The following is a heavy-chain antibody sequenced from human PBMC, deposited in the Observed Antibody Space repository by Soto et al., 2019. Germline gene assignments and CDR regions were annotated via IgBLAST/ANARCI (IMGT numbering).Heavy chain of an antibody. D-gene: IGHD5-12*01. V-gene: IGHV3-21*01. CDR2: ISSSSSYI. CDR1: GFTFSSYS. CDR3: ARDRVDSGYDFGPFDY. Sequence: GGSLRLSCAASGFTFSSYSMNWVRQAPGKGLEWVSSISSSSSYIYYADSVKGRFTISRDNAKNSLYLQMNSLRAEDTAVYYCARDRVDSGYDFGPFDYWGQGTLVTVSS. J-gene: IGHJ4*02.